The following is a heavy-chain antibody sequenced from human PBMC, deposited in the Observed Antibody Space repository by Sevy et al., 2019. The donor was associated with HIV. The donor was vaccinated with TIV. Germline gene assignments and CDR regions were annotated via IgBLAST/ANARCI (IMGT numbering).Heavy chain of an antibody. J-gene: IGHJ4*02. D-gene: IGHD3-16*01. CDR2: ISDSGHIK. Sequence: GGSLRLSSAASGFTFSDFYMIWIRQAPGKGLEWVSYISDSGHIKHYEDSVKGLFLISRDNAHNTVHLQMNSLTAEDTADYYCVRGGGRIHDFDYWGRGTLVTVSS. V-gene: IGHV3-11*01. CDR3: VRGGGRIHDFDY. CDR1: GFTFSDFY.